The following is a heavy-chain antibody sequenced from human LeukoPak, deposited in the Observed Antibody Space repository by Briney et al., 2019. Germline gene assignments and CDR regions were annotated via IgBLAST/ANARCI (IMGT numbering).Heavy chain of an antibody. CDR1: GGSISSYY. CDR2: IYYSGST. D-gene: IGHD4-17*01. CDR3: ARRETTVTTLGWFDP. J-gene: IGHJ5*02. Sequence: KSSETLSLTCTVSGGSISSYYWSWIRQPPGKGLEWIGYIYYSGSTNYNPSLKSRVTISVDTSKNQFSLKLSSVTAADTAVYYCARRETTVTTLGWFDPWGQGTLVTVSS. V-gene: IGHV4-59*08.